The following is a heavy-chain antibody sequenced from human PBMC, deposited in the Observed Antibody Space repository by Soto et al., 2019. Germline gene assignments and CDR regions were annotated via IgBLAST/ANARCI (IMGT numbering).Heavy chain of an antibody. J-gene: IGHJ6*02. Sequence: QVQLVQSGAEVKKPGSSVKVSCKASGGTFSSYAISWVRQAPGQGLEWMGGIIPIFGTANYAQKFQGRVTITADESTSTAYMELSSLRSEDTAVYYCARGWIDSSGFSYYYYYYGMDVWGQGTTVTVSS. D-gene: IGHD3-22*01. V-gene: IGHV1-69*12. CDR2: IIPIFGTA. CDR1: GGTFSSYA. CDR3: ARGWIDSSGFSYYYYYYGMDV.